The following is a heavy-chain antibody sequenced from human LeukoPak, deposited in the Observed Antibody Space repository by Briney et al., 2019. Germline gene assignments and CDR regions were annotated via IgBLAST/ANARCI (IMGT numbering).Heavy chain of an antibody. J-gene: IGHJ6*03. D-gene: IGHD3-16*01. CDR1: GYTFTGYY. CDR3: ARVRYDYVRGNLHYYYYMDV. Sequence: ASVKVSCKASGYTFTGYYMHWVRQAPGQGLEWMGWINPNSGGTNYAQKFQGRVTMTRDTSISTAYMELSRLRSDDTAVYYCARVRYDYVRGNLHYYYYMDVWGKGTTVTISS. CDR2: INPNSGGT. V-gene: IGHV1-2*02.